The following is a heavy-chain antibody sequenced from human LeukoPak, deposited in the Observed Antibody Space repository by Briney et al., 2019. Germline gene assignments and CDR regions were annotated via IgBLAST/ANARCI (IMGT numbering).Heavy chain of an antibody. J-gene: IGHJ4*02. V-gene: IGHV4-59*08. CDR1: GGSISDYY. Sequence: SETLSLTCTVSGGSISDYYWSWIRQPPGKGLDYIGYIYDSGSAHYNPSLKSRVSISVDTSKKKFSLKLSSVTAADTAVYYCARRSRYGSGTLDYWGQGTLVTVSS. CDR3: ARRSRYGSGTLDY. D-gene: IGHD3-10*01. CDR2: IYDSGSA.